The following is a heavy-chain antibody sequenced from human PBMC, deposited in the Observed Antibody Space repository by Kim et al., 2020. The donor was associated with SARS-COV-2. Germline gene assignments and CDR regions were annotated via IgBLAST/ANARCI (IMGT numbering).Heavy chain of an antibody. CDR3: AGSGGDYGRPFDY. Sequence: YYNPALRTRVTMSVDTSKNQFSLRLTSVTAADTAVYYCAGSGGDYGRPFDYWGQGALVTVSS. D-gene: IGHD4-17*01. V-gene: IGHV4-59*04. J-gene: IGHJ4*02.